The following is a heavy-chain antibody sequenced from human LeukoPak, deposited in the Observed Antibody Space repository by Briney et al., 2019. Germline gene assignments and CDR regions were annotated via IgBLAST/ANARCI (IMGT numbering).Heavy chain of an antibody. CDR2: IYVGDSDT. CDR3: ARHRSSWSHDAFDI. J-gene: IGHJ3*02. V-gene: IGHV5-51*01. Sequence: GESLKISCKVSGYKFPNYWIAWVRQMPGKGLEWMGTIYVGDSDTRYSPSFQGQVTISADKSINTSFLQWSSLKASDIGMYYCARHRSSWSHDAFDIWGQGTRVTVSS. D-gene: IGHD6-13*01. CDR1: GYKFPNYW.